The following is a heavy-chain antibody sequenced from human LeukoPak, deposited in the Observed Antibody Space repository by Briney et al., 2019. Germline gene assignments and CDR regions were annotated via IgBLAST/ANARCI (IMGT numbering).Heavy chain of an antibody. J-gene: IGHJ4*02. CDR2: ISSSSSYI. CDR3: AKGRWFGESDFDY. V-gene: IGHV3-21*04. CDR1: GFTFSSYS. D-gene: IGHD3-10*01. Sequence: NTGGSLRLSCAASGFTFSSYSMNWVRQAPGKGLEWVSSISSSSSYIYYADSVKGRFTISRDNSKNTLYLQMNSLRAEDTAVYYCAKGRWFGESDFDYWGQGTLVTVSS.